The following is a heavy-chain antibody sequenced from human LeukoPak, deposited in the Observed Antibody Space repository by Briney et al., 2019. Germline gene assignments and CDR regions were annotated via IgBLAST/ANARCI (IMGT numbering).Heavy chain of an antibody. J-gene: IGHJ4*02. CDR2: IYHSGST. CDR1: GGSISSSNW. Sequence: SGTLSLTCAVSGGSISSSNWWSWVRQPPGKGLEWIGEIYHSGSTNYNPSLKSRVTISVGKSKNQFSLKLSSVTAADTAVYYCARDYYGSGSYLDYWGQGTLVTVSS. V-gene: IGHV4-4*02. CDR3: ARDYYGSGSYLDY. D-gene: IGHD3-10*01.